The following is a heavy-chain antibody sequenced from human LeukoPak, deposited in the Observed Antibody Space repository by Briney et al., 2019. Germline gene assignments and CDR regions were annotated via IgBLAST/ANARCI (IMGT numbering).Heavy chain of an antibody. D-gene: IGHD3-16*01. V-gene: IGHV3-48*04. CDR1: GFTFSSYS. CDR3: ASLWPLGAFDI. J-gene: IGHJ3*02. CDR2: ISSSSSTI. Sequence: GGSLRLSCAASGFTFSSYSMNWVRQAPGKGLEWVSYISSSSSTIYYADSVKGRFTISRDNAKNSLYLQMNSLRAEDTAVYYCASLWPLGAFDIWGQGTMVTVSS.